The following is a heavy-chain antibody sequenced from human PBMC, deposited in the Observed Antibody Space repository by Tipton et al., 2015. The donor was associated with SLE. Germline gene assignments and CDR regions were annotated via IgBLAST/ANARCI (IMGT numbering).Heavy chain of an antibody. CDR2: IGTAGDT. J-gene: IGHJ6*02. V-gene: IGHV3-13*01. CDR1: GFTFSSYD. D-gene: IGHD3-10*01. CDR3: VRGWAMVQGRYYGMDV. Sequence: SLRLSCAASGFTFSSYDMHWVRQATGKGLEWVSAIGTAGDTYYPGSVKGRFTISRENAKNSLYLQMNSLRAGDTAVYYCVRGWAMVQGRYYGMDVWGQGTTVTVSS.